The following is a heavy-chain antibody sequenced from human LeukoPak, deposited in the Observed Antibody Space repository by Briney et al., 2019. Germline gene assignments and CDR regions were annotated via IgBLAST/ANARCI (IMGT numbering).Heavy chain of an antibody. J-gene: IGHJ4*02. Sequence: GGSLRLSCAASGFTFSSYSMKWVRQAPGKGLEWVLTISGSGDSTYYADSVKGRFTISRDNSKNTLYLQLNSLRVEDTAVYYCAKDSRFGAGGVFDFWGQGTLVTVSS. D-gene: IGHD3-16*01. V-gene: IGHV3-23*01. CDR3: AKDSRFGAGGVFDF. CDR1: GFTFSSYS. CDR2: ISGSGDST.